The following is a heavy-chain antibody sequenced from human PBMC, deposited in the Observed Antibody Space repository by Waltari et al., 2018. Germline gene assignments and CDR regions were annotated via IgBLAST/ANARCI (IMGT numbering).Heavy chain of an antibody. J-gene: IGHJ4*02. CDR1: GGPFSSYA. Sequence: QVQLVQSGAEVKKPGSSVKVSCKASGGPFSSYALSCVRQAHGQGLEWMEGIIPIFGTANYAQKCQGRVTMTADESTSTAYRELSSLRSEDTAVYYCAREGMYYYDSSGAKAFDYWGQGTLVTVSS. CDR3: AREGMYYYDSSGAKAFDY. V-gene: IGHV1-69*01. D-gene: IGHD3-22*01. CDR2: IIPIFGTA.